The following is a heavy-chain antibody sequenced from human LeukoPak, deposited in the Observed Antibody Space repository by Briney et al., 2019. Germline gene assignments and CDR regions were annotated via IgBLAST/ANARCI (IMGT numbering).Heavy chain of an antibody. D-gene: IGHD4-17*01. CDR3: AKRPSDYGDYVTYFDY. Sequence: GGALVLSCAASGFIFISYGMHWVRRAPGKGLEWVGVKKYADSVKGRFTISRDNSKDTLYLQMNSLRDEDTAVYYCAKRPSDYGDYVTYFDYWGQGTLVTVSS. V-gene: IGHV3-30*18. CDR2: K. CDR1: GFIFISYG. J-gene: IGHJ4*02.